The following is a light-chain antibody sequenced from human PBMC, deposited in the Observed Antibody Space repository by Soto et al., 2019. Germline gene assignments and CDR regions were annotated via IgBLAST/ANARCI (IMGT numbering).Light chain of an antibody. Sequence: EIVLTQSPGTLSLSPGERATLSCRASQTVSSNYLAWYQQKPGQAPRLLIYATSSRATGSPDRFSGSGSGADVTLSISRLEPADFAVYYCQHCQQYGNSSWTFGQGTKVDVK. CDR3: QHCQQYGNSSWT. V-gene: IGKV3-20*01. CDR1: QTVSSNY. J-gene: IGKJ1*01. CDR2: ATS.